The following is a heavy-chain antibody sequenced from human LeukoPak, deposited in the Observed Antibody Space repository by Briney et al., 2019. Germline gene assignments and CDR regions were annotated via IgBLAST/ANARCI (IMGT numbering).Heavy chain of an antibody. J-gene: IGHJ6*03. CDR1: GYTFTSYD. CDR2: MNPNSGNT. D-gene: IGHD3-3*01. CDR3: ATLNVLRYLGWPGKFYYYMDV. V-gene: IGHV1-8*03. Sequence: ASVKVSCKASGYTFTSYDINWVRQATGQGLEWMGWMNPNSGNTGYAQKFQGRVTITRNTSISTAYMELSSLTSEDTAVYFCATLNVLRYLGWPGKFYYYMDVWGKGTTVTVSS.